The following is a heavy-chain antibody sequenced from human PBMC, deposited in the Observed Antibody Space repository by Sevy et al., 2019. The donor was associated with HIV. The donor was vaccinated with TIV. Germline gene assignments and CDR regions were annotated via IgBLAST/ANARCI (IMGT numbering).Heavy chain of an antibody. CDR2: ISGSGYST. CDR3: AKGGEGSNYDSSGLLDY. CDR1: GFTFSSYA. V-gene: IGHV3-23*01. D-gene: IGHD3-22*01. J-gene: IGHJ4*02. Sequence: GGSLRLSCAASGFTFSSYAMTWVRQAPGKGLEWVSGISGSGYSTYYADSVKGRFTISRDNSKNTLYLQMNSLRAEDTAIYYCAKGGEGSNYDSSGLLDYWGQGTLVTVSS.